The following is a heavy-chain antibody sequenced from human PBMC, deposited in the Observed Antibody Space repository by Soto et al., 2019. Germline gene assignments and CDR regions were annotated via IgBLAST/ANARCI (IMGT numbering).Heavy chain of an antibody. V-gene: IGHV1-69*01. Sequence: QVQLVQSGAEVKTPGSSVTVSCKASGGTFSSYAISWVRQAPGQGIEWMGGIIPLSGTANYAQKCQGRVTITADESTSTAYMELSSLRSEDTAVYYCAREPQYSSSSYWFAPWCQGRMVTVST. CDR2: IIPLSGTA. D-gene: IGHD6-6*01. CDR3: AREPQYSSSSYWFAP. CDR1: GGTFSSYA. J-gene: IGHJ5*02.